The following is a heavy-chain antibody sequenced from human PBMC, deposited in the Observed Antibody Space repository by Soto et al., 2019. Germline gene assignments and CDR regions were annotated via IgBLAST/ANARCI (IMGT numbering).Heavy chain of an antibody. V-gene: IGHV3-23*01. J-gene: IGHJ4*02. D-gene: IGHD2-15*01. CDR1: GFTFSSYA. CDR2: ISGSAGST. CDR3: AKELRIILGYCSGCSCFPYYFDS. Sequence: EVQLLESGGGVVQPGGSLRLSCAASGFTFSSYAMSWVRQAPGKGLEWVSAISGSAGSTYYADSVKGRFTISRDKSKNTLYLQMNSLRAEDTAVYYCAKELRIILGYCSGCSCFPYYFDSWGQGTLVTVSS.